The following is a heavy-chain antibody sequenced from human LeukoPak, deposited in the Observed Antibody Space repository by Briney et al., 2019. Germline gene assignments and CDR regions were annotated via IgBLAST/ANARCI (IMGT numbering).Heavy chain of an antibody. V-gene: IGHV1-8*01. CDR1: GYTFTTYD. D-gene: IGHD2-2*01. CDR2: MNPTSGNT. J-gene: IGHJ4*02. CDR3: TRNIVPGGKGYYFDY. Sequence: ASVKVSCKASGYTFTTYDFNWLRQATGQGLEWMGWMNPTSGNTGYAQNFQGRVTMTRDTSTSTAYLELSSLGSEDTAVYYCTRNIVPGGKGYYFDYWGQGTLVTVSS.